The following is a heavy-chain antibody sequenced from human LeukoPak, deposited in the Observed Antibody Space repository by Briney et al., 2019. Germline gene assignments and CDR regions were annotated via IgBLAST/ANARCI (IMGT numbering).Heavy chain of an antibody. CDR2: MNPNSGNT. Sequence: ASVKVSCKASGYTFTSYDINWVRQATGQGLEWMGWMNPNSGNTGYAQKFQGRVTMTRNTSISTAYMELSSLRSEDTAVYYCARSVGIQYGMDVWGQGTTVTVSS. J-gene: IGHJ6*02. CDR1: GYTFTSYD. D-gene: IGHD1-26*01. V-gene: IGHV1-8*01. CDR3: ARSVGIQYGMDV.